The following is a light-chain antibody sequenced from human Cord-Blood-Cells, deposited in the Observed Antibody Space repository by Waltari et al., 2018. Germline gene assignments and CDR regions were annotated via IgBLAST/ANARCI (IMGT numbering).Light chain of an antibody. J-gene: IGKJ5*01. CDR1: QGLSNS. Sequence: DIQMTQSPPSLSASVGDRVTITCRQSQGLSNSLAWFQRKPRNSPKSLIYAASSLQRGVPSKFSGSGSGTDFTLTISSLQPENFATYYCQPYNSYPISFGQGTRLEIK. V-gene: IGKV1-16*02. CDR2: AAS. CDR3: QPYNSYPIS.